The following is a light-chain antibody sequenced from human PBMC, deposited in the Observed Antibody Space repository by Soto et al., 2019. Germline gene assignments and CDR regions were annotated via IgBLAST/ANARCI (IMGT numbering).Light chain of an antibody. Sequence: QSALTQPPSASGSPGQSVTISCTGTSSDVGGYNYVSWYQQHPGKAPKLMIYDNYKRPSGIPDRFSGSKSGTSATLGITGLQTGDEADYYCGTWDTSLSNWVFGGGTKVTVL. CDR3: GTWDTSLSNWV. J-gene: IGLJ3*02. CDR2: DNY. CDR1: SSDVGGYNY. V-gene: IGLV2-8*01.